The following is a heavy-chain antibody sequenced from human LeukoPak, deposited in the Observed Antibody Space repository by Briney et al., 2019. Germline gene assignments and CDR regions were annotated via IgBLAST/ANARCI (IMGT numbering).Heavy chain of an antibody. CDR1: GLTFSSYD. D-gene: IGHD6-13*01. CDR2: ISCSGGST. V-gene: IGHV3-23*01. J-gene: IGHJ4*02. Sequence: GRSLRLSCAASGLTFSSYDMSWVRHAPAKGLEWVSAISCSGGSTYYAESVKGRSTISRDNSKNTLYLQMNSLRAEDTAVYYCATDLGFPATRGSSWPLDYWGQGTLVTVSS. CDR3: ATDLGFPATRGSSWPLDY.